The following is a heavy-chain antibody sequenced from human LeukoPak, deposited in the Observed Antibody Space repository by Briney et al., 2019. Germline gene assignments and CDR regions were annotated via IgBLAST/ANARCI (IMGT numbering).Heavy chain of an antibody. Sequence: PGGSLRLSCAASGFTFSSYAMSWVRQAPGKGLEWVAVIWYDGSNKYYADSVKGRFTISRDNSKNTLYLQMNSLRAEDTAVYYCARSPEHYYDSSGTPEAHYWGQGTLVTVSS. J-gene: IGHJ4*02. V-gene: IGHV3-33*08. CDR1: GFTFSSYA. D-gene: IGHD3-22*01. CDR2: IWYDGSNK. CDR3: ARSPEHYYDSSGTPEAHY.